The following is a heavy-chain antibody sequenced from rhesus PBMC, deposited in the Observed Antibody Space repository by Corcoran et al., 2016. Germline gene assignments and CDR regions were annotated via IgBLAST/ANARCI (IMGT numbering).Heavy chain of an antibody. CDR2: SGGSSGST. V-gene: IGHV4-165*02. CDR3: ARRIGFCTGSGCYIDY. CDR1: GGSISGYH. J-gene: IGHJ4*01. Sequence: QVQLQESGPGLVKPSETLFLTCAASGGSISGYHWNCTRQPPGKGLGWIGYSGGSSGSTYYNPSLKSRVTISTDTPKNQFSLKLSSVTAADTAVYYCARRIGFCTGSGCYIDYWGQGVLVTVSS. D-gene: IGHD2-21*01.